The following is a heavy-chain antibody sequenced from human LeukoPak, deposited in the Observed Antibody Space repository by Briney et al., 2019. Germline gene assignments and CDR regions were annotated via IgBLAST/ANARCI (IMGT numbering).Heavy chain of an antibody. CDR3: ARDNSYGYDY. J-gene: IGHJ4*02. V-gene: IGHV1-69*05. CDR2: IIPIFGTA. D-gene: IGHD5-18*01. CDR1: GGTFTSYA. Sequence: SVKVSCKASGGTFTSYAISWVRQAPGQGLEWMGRIIPIFGTANYAQKFQGRVTITTDESTSTAYMELSSLRSEDTAVYYCARDNSYGYDYWGQGTLVTVSS.